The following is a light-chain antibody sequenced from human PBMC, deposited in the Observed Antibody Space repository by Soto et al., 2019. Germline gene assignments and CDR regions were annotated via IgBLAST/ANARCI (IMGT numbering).Light chain of an antibody. CDR1: QSISSW. Sequence: DIQMTQSPSTLSASVGDRVTITCRASQSISSWLAWYQQKPGKAPNLLIYKASSLESGVPSRFSGSGSETEFTLTISRLQPDDFATYFCHSRAFGQGTRLEI. V-gene: IGKV1-5*03. CDR2: KAS. J-gene: IGKJ5*01. CDR3: HSRA.